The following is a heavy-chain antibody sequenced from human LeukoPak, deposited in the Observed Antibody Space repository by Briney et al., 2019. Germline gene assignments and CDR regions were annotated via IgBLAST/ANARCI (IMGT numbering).Heavy chain of an antibody. J-gene: IGHJ6*03. Sequence: LETLSLTCAVYGGSFSGYYWSWIRQPPGKGLEWIGEINHSGSTNYNPSLKSRVTISVDTSKNQFSLKLSSVTAADTAVYYCARETAATYYYYYYMDVWGKGTTVTVSS. CDR3: ARETAATYYYYYYMDV. CDR2: INHSGST. D-gene: IGHD6-25*01. V-gene: IGHV4-34*01. CDR1: GGSFSGYY.